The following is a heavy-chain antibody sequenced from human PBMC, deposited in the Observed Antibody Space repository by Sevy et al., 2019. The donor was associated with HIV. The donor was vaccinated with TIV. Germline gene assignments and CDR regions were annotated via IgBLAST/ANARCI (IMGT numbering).Heavy chain of an antibody. V-gene: IGHV3-23*01. CDR1: GFTFSSYA. CDR2: ISGSGGST. Sequence: GGSLRLSCAASGFTFSSYAMSWVRQAPGKGLEWVSAISGSGGSTYYADSVKGRFTISRDNSKDTLYPQMNSLRAEDTAVYYCAKGDYDCGSGYKITGWGQGTLVTVSS. CDR3: AKGDYDCGSGYKITG. J-gene: IGHJ4*02. D-gene: IGHD3-3*01.